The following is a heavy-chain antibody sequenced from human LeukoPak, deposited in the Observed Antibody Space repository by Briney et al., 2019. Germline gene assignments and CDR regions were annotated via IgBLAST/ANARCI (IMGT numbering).Heavy chain of an antibody. CDR1: GYTFTDYY. D-gene: IGHD2-2*03. Sequence: GASVTVSYKASGYTFTDYYMHWVRQAPGQGGEWMGWINPNSGGTNYAQKFQGWVTMTRDTSISTAYMELSRLRSDDTAVYYCARDHGYEFDYWGQGTLVTVSS. CDR3: ARDHGYEFDY. CDR2: INPNSGGT. V-gene: IGHV1-2*04. J-gene: IGHJ4*02.